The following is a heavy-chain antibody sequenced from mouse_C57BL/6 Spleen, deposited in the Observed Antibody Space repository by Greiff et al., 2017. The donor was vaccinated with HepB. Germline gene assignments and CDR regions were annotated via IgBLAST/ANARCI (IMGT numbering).Heavy chain of an antibody. CDR3: ARGGTGPNYFDY. V-gene: IGHV1-80*01. Sequence: VKLQESGAELVKPGASVKISCKASGYAFSSYWMNWVKQRPGKGLEWIGQIYPGDGDTNYNGKFKGKATLTADKSSSTAYMQLSSLTSEDSAVYFCARGGTGPNYFDYWGQGTTLTVSS. J-gene: IGHJ2*01. CDR1: GYAFSSYW. D-gene: IGHD4-1*01. CDR2: IYPGDGDT.